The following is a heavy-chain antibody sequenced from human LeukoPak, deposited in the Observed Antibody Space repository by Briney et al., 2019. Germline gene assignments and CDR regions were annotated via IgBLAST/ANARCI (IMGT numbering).Heavy chain of an antibody. CDR2: SGST. Sequence: RSPTPSLPCTVSGDSISSSSYYSACIRQPTGKGLEWLGSSGSTHYNPCLKSPVTISVDTSKNHFTRELSSVTAPDTAVYYCGRGWNWNGPDYWGQGTLVTVSS. V-gene: IGHV4-39*02. CDR1: GDSISSSSYY. D-gene: IGHD1-1*01. J-gene: IGHJ4*02. CDR3: GRGWNWNGPDY.